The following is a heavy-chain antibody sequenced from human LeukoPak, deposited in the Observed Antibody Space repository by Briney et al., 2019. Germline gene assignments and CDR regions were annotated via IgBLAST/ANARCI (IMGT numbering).Heavy chain of an antibody. J-gene: IGHJ3*02. CDR3: AVPLVTGAFDI. V-gene: IGHV1-46*01. D-gene: IGHD4-23*01. Sequence: ASMKVSCNASGYTFTSYYMHWDRQAPGHGLDWMGIINPSGGSTSYAQKFQRRVTMTRDTSTSTVYMELSRLRYVDTAVYYCAVPLVTGAFDIWGQGTMVTVSS. CDR1: GYTFTSYY. CDR2: INPSGGST.